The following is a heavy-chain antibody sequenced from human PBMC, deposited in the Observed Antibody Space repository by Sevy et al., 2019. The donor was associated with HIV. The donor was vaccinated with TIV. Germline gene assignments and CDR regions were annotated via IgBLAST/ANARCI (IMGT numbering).Heavy chain of an antibody. D-gene: IGHD3-22*01. CDR3: TREDYYDSSGYYYYYNWFDP. J-gene: IGHJ5*02. CDR2: IRSKSYGGTT. V-gene: IGHV3-49*04. CDR1: GFTFGDYA. Sequence: GGSLRPSCTASGFTFGDYAMSWVRQAPWKGLEWVGFIRSKSYGGTTEYAASVKGRFTISRDDSKSIAYLQMNSLKTEDTAVYYCTREDYYDSSGYYYYYNWFDPWGQGTLVTVSS.